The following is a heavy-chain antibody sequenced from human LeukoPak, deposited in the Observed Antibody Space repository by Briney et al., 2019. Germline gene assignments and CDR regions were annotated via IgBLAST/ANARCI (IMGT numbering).Heavy chain of an antibody. CDR2: ISAYNGNT. Sequence: ASMKVSCKASGYTFTSYGISWVRQAPGQGLEWMGWISAYNGNTNYAQKLQGRVTMTTDTSTSTAYMELRSLRSDDTAVYYCARDRREYGYGRPHREGLGYWGQGTLVTVSS. J-gene: IGHJ4*02. V-gene: IGHV1-18*01. CDR1: GYTFTSYG. D-gene: IGHD5-18*01. CDR3: ARDRREYGYGRPHREGLGY.